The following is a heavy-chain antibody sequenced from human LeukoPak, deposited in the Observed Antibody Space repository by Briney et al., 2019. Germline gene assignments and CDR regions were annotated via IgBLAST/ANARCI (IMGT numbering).Heavy chain of an antibody. V-gene: IGHV3-30*02. CDR1: GFTFSSYG. CDR3: AKTRGYSGYDCSDY. J-gene: IGHJ4*02. Sequence: TGGSLRLSCAASGFTFSSYGMHWVRQAPGKGLEWVAFIRYDGSNKYYADSVKGRFTISRDNSKNTLYLQMNSLRAGDTAVYYCAKTRGYSGYDCSDYWGQGTLVTVSS. CDR2: IRYDGSNK. D-gene: IGHD5-12*01.